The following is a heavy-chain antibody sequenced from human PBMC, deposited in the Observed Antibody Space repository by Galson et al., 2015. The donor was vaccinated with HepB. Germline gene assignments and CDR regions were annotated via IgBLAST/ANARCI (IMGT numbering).Heavy chain of an antibody. J-gene: IGHJ6*03. CDR3: TTTIFGVVIRMDV. Sequence: SLRLSCAASGFTFSNAWMSWVRQAPGKGLEWVGRIKSKTDGGTTDYAAPVEGRFTISRDDSKNTLYLQMNSLKTEDTAVYYCTTTIFGVVIRMDVWGKGTTVTVSS. CDR1: GFTFSNAW. V-gene: IGHV3-15*01. CDR2: IKSKTDGGTT. D-gene: IGHD3-3*01.